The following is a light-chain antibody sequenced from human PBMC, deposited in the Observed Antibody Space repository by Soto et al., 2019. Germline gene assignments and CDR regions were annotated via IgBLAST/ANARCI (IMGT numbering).Light chain of an antibody. V-gene: IGLV1-40*01. CDR1: SSNIGAGYD. CDR2: GNS. Sequence: QAVLTQPPSVSGAPGQRVTISCTGSSSNIGAGYDVHWYQQLPGTAPKLLIYGNSNRPSGVPDRFSGSKSGTSASLAITGLQAEDEGDYYCQSYDSRLSDVIFGGGTKVTVL. CDR3: QSYDSRLSDVI. J-gene: IGLJ2*01.